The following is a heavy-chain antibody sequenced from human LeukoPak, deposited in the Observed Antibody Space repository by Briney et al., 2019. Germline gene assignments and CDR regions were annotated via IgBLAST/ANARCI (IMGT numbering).Heavy chain of an antibody. V-gene: IGHV3-23*01. J-gene: IGHJ4*02. Sequence: GGSLRLSCAASGFTFSSYAMSWVRQAPGKGLEWVSAISGSGGSTYYADSVKGRFTISRDNSKNTLYLQMNSLRAEDTAVYYCAKEGVLMVYASYYFDYWGQGTLVSVSS. CDR1: GFTFSSYA. CDR3: AKEGVLMVYASYYFDY. CDR2: ISGSGGST. D-gene: IGHD2-8*01.